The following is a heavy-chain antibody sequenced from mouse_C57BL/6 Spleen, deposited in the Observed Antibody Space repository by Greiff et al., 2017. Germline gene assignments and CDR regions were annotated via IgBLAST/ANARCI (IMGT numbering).Heavy chain of an antibody. Sequence: EVQLVESGGGLVKPGGSLKLSCAASGFTFSSSTMSWVRQTPEKRLEWVATLSGGGGNTYYPDSVKGRFTISRENAKNTLYLQMSSLRSEDTALYYCARHRGYWWYFDVWGTGTTVTVSS. CDR2: LSGGGGNT. CDR1: GFTFSSST. V-gene: IGHV5-9*01. J-gene: IGHJ1*03. CDR3: ARHRGYWWYFDV. D-gene: IGHD2-3*01.